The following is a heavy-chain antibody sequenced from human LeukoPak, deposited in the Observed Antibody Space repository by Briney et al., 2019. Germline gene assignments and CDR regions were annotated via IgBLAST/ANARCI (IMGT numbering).Heavy chain of an antibody. CDR3: AHHGGGTIRIAAFDI. CDR1: EFTVSVNY. D-gene: IGHD3-3*01. V-gene: IGHV3-53*01. Sequence: PGGSLRLSCAASEFTVSVNYMSWVRQAPGKGLEWVSFIYGGGSTYYADSVKGRFTISRDNSKNTLYLQLNSLRAEDTAIYYCAHHGGGTIRIAAFDIWGQGTMVTVSS. J-gene: IGHJ3*02. CDR2: IYGGGST.